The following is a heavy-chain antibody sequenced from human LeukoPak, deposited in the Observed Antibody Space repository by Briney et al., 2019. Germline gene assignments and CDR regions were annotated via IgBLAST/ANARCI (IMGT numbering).Heavy chain of an antibody. Sequence: PGESLKISCQASGYTFAKYWIGWVRQMPGKGLEWMGIIYPGDSDTRYSPSFQGQVTISADKSISTAYLQWSSLKASDTAMYYCARAYYDFWSGDAFDIWGQGTMVTVSS. J-gene: IGHJ3*02. D-gene: IGHD3-3*01. CDR3: ARAYYDFWSGDAFDI. V-gene: IGHV5-51*01. CDR1: GYTFAKYW. CDR2: IYPGDSDT.